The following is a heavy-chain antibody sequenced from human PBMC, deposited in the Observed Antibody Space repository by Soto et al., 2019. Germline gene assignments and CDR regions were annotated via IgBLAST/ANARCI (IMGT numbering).Heavy chain of an antibody. CDR3: ARQEGAAFYYDGMDV. J-gene: IGHJ6*02. CDR2: INSDGSIT. CDR1: GFTFSSYW. Sequence: EVQLVESGGGLVQPGGSLRLSCAASGFTFSSYWVHWVRQAPGKGLVWVSRINSDGSITSYADSVKGRFTISRDNAKNTLHLHMNSLRAEDTAVYYCARQEGAAFYYDGMDVWGQGTTVTVSS. V-gene: IGHV3-74*01.